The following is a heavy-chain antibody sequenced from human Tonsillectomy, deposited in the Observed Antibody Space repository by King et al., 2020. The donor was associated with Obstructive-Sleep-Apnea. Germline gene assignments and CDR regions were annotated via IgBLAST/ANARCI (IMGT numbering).Heavy chain of an antibody. CDR1: GFTFDDYA. V-gene: IGHV3-9*01. J-gene: IGHJ4*02. Sequence: VQLVESGGGLVQPGRSLRLSCAASGFTFDDYAMHWVRQAPGKGLEWVSGISWNSGSIGYADSVKGRFTISRDNAKNSLCLQMNSLRAEDTALYYCAKVKCGGDCSNFDYWGQGTLVTVSS. CDR2: ISWNSGSI. D-gene: IGHD2-21*02. CDR3: AKVKCGGDCSNFDY.